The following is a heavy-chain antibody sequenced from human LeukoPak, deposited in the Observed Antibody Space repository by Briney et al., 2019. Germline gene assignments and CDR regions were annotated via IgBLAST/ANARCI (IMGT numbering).Heavy chain of an antibody. CDR1: GFTFSSYG. CDR3: ARVYYGSGSLYYYYYYMDV. Sequence: GGSLRLSCAASGFTFSSYGMHWVRQAPGKGLEWVAFIRYDGSNKYYADSVKGRFTISRDNSKNTLYLQMNSLRAEDTAVYYCARVYYGSGSLYYYYYYMDVWGKGTTVTISS. D-gene: IGHD3-10*01. CDR2: IRYDGSNK. V-gene: IGHV3-30*02. J-gene: IGHJ6*03.